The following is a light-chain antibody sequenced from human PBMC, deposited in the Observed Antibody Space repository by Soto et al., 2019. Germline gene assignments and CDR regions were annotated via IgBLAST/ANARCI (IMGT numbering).Light chain of an antibody. CDR3: MQALQIPRT. J-gene: IGKJ1*01. CDR2: LTS. V-gene: IGKV2-28*01. CDR1: QSLLFRNGYHY. Sequence: DIVMTQSPLSLSVTPGEPASISCRSSQSLLFRNGYHYLDWYLQKPGQSPRLLICLTSNRASGVPARFSGSGSGTDFTLKISRVEAEDVGVSFCMQALQIPRTFGQGTKVEI.